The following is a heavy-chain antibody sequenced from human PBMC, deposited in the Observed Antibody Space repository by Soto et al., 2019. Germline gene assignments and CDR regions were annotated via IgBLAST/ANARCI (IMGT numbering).Heavy chain of an antibody. CDR1: GFTFSSYA. CDR3: ARETYYDFWSGPYYGMDV. V-gene: IGHV3-30-3*01. CDR2: ISYDGSNK. Sequence: PGGSLRLSCAASGFTFSSYAMHWVRQATGKGLEWVAVISYDGSNKYYADSVKGRFTISRDNSKNTLYLQMNSLRAEDTAVYYCARETYYDFWSGPYYGMDVWGQGTTVTVSS. D-gene: IGHD3-3*01. J-gene: IGHJ6*02.